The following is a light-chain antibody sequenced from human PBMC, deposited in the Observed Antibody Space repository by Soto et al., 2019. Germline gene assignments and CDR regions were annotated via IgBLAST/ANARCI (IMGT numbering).Light chain of an antibody. CDR1: QSVSSSY. CDR2: GAS. CDR3: QQYGSSPRLT. Sequence: EIVLTQSPGTLSLSPGERATLSCRASQSVSSSYLARYQQKPGQAPRLLIYGASSRATGIPDRFSGSGSGTDFTLTISRLEPEDFAVYYCQQYGSSPRLTFGGGTKVEIK. J-gene: IGKJ4*01. V-gene: IGKV3-20*01.